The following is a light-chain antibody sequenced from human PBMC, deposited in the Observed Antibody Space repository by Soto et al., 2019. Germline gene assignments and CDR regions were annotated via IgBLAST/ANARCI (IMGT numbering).Light chain of an antibody. J-gene: IGLJ3*02. CDR1: PSDIVRYNY. Sequence: ALTLPPSASGSPGQSVTISSTGTPSDIVRYNYVSWYQQHPGTAPKLIIYEVRKRPSGVPDRFSASKSANSASLTVSGLQPEDEADYYCGSYGGSNNWVFGGGTKVTVL. V-gene: IGLV2-8*01. CDR2: EVR. CDR3: GSYGGSNNWV.